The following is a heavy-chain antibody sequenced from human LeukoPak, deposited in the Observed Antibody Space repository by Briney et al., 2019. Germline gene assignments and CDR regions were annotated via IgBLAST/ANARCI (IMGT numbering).Heavy chain of an antibody. D-gene: IGHD3-9*01. Sequence: PGGSLRLSCAVSGFTFSNYAMHWVRQAPGKGLEWVAVISYDGSNEYDAESEKGRFTISRDNSKNRLYLQMTGSGAEDTALYYCARDGRLKDVLTGYYYVSYYDCGMDVWGQETTVSVSS. CDR1: GFTFSNYA. V-gene: IGHV3-30*04. J-gene: IGHJ6*02. CDR2: ISYDGSNE. CDR3: ARDGRLKDVLTGYYYVSYYDCGMDV.